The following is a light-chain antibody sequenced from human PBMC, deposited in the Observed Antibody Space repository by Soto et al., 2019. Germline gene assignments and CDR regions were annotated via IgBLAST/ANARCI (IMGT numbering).Light chain of an antibody. CDR3: QQYGSSPFT. CDR2: GAS. J-gene: IGKJ3*01. V-gene: IGKV3-20*01. CDR1: QSVSSSY. Sequence: ESVLTQSPGTLSMSPGERATLSCRASQSVSSSYSAWYQQKPGQAPRLLNYGASRRATGIPDRFSGSGSGTDFTLTISRLEPEDFAVYYCQQYGSSPFTFGPGTKVDIK.